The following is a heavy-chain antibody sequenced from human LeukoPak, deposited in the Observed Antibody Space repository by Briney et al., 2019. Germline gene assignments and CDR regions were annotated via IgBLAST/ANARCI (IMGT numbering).Heavy chain of an antibody. J-gene: IGHJ5*02. Sequence: PSETLSLTCTVSGGSISSGSYYRSWIRQPAGKGLEWIGRIYTSGSTNYNPSLKSRVTISVDTSKNQFSLKLSSVTAADTAVYYCARPSHDFWSGYSWFDPWGQGTLVTVSS. CDR1: GGSISSGSYY. V-gene: IGHV4-61*02. D-gene: IGHD3-3*01. CDR2: IYTSGST. CDR3: ARPSHDFWSGYSWFDP.